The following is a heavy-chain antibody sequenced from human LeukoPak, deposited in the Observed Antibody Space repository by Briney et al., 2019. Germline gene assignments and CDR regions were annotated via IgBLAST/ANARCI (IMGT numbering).Heavy chain of an antibody. CDR2: IIPIFGTA. V-gene: IGHV1-69*13. Sequence: SVKVSCKASGGTFSSYAISWVRPAPGQGLEWMGGIIPIFGTANYAQKFQGRVTITADESTSTAYMELSSLRSEDTAVYYCARDLIVVVPAAIRYYYYGMDVWGQGTTVTVSS. D-gene: IGHD2-2*01. CDR3: ARDLIVVVPAAIRYYYYGMDV. CDR1: GGTFSSYA. J-gene: IGHJ6*02.